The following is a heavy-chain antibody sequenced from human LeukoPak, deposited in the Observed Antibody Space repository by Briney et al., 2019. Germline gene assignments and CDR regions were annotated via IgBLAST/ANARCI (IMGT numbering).Heavy chain of an antibody. J-gene: IGHJ4*02. V-gene: IGHV3-23*01. CDR2: ISGSGGTT. CDR3: ARSRRVGALSSPFDY. CDR1: EFTFSNYA. D-gene: IGHD1-26*01. Sequence: GGSLRLSCAASEFTFSNYAMSWVRQAPGKGLEWVSVISGSGGTTYYADSVKGRFTISRDNSKNTLYLQMNSLRAEDTAVYYCARSRRVGALSSPFDYWGQGTLVTVSS.